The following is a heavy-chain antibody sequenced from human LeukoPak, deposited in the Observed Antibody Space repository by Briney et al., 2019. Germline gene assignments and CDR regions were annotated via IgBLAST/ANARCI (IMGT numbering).Heavy chain of an antibody. CDR2: IREDGSEK. D-gene: IGHD7-27*01. V-gene: IGHV3-7*01. Sequence: GGSLRLSCAAAGFTFRKHWMSWVRQSIGKGLECVAKIREDGSEKHYVDSVKGRFTISRDNARNSLYLQMNNLRAEDTAVYYCARDYTGGWNDFWGQGTLVTVSS. CDR1: GFTFRKHW. J-gene: IGHJ4*02. CDR3: ARDYTGGWNDF.